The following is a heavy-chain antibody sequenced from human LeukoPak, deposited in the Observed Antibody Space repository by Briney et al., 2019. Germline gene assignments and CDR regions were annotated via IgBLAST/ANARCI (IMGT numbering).Heavy chain of an antibody. J-gene: IGHJ4*02. Sequence: PGGSRRLCCAASGFTFSISAMSWVRQAPGKGMEWVSAIGNNGGYTYYADSVQGRFTISRDISKSTLCLQMNSLRAEDTAAYYCAKQLGYCSDGSCYFHYWGQGTLVTVSS. V-gene: IGHV3-23*01. CDR3: AKQLGYCSDGSCYFHY. D-gene: IGHD2-15*01. CDR2: IGNNGGYT. CDR1: GFTFSISA.